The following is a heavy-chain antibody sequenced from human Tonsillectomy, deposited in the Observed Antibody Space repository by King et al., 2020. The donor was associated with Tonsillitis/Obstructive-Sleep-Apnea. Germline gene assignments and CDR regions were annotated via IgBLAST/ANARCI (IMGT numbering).Heavy chain of an antibody. Sequence: VQLVESGGGVVQPGRSLRLSCAASGFTFSSYGMHWVRQAPGKGLEWVAGIWYDGSNKYYADSVKGRFTISRDNSKNTLYLQMNSLRAEDTAVYYCARDLGITIFGVVNYYYYYMDVWGKGTTVTVSS. CDR2: IWYDGSNK. D-gene: IGHD3-3*01. J-gene: IGHJ6*03. V-gene: IGHV3-33*01. CDR3: ARDLGITIFGVVNYYYYYMDV. CDR1: GFTFSSYG.